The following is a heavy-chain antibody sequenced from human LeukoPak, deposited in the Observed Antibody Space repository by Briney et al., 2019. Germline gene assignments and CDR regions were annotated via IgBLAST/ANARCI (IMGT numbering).Heavy chain of an antibody. D-gene: IGHD4-17*01. V-gene: IGHV3-20*04. CDR1: GFTFSNYA. Sequence: GGSLRLSCAASGFTFSNYAMNWVRQAPGKGLEWVSTITWNGGNTAYADSVKGRLTLSRDNGKNSLYLQMNSLSPEDTALYYCARSSTTVTTRFFDLWGRGTLVTVSS. CDR3: ARSSTTVTTRFFDL. CDR2: ITWNGGNT. J-gene: IGHJ2*01.